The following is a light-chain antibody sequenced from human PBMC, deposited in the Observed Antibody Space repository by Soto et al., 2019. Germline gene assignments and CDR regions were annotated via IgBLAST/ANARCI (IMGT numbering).Light chain of an antibody. J-gene: IGKJ1*01. Sequence: IVLTHSPGTLSLSPGERVTLSFRSIQIVNSSYLACYQHKPGQAPRLLIYGASTRATGIPDRFSGSGSGTDFTLTIARLEPGDFAVYYCQQYGNSPPTFGQGTTVDIK. CDR2: GAS. CDR3: QQYGNSPPT. V-gene: IGKV3-20*01. CDR1: QIVNSSY.